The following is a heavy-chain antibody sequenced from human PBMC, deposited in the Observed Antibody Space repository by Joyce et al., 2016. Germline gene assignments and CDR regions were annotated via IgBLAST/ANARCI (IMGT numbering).Heavy chain of an antibody. Sequence: EVQLVESGGGLVKPGGSLRISCAASGFTFSSYSMGWVRQDPGKGLEWVSSISSSSSYIKYTDSVKGRFTISRDNAKNSLYLQMNSLRVEDTAVYYCARSSYTNGIFDYWGQGTLVTVSS. CDR3: ARSSYTNGIFDY. V-gene: IGHV3-21*01. D-gene: IGHD2-8*01. CDR1: GFTFSSYS. CDR2: ISSSSSYI. J-gene: IGHJ4*02.